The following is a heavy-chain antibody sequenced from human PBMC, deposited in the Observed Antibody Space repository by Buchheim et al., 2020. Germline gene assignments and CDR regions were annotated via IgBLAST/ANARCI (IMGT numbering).Heavy chain of an antibody. CDR2: MSGSGGST. D-gene: IGHD4/OR15-4a*01. CDR1: GFTFSSQA. CDR3: AKDGWGGIMVRPLDN. Sequence: EVQLLESEGGLVQPGGSLRLSCAASGFTFSSQAMSWVRQAPGKGLEWVSAMSGSGGSTYYADSVKGRFTISRDNSKNTLNLQMNSLRAEDTAVYYCAKDGWGGIMVRPLDNWGQGTL. J-gene: IGHJ4*02. V-gene: IGHV3-23*01.